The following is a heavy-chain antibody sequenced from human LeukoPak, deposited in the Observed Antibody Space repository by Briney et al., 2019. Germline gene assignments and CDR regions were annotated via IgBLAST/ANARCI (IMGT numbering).Heavy chain of an antibody. J-gene: IGHJ4*02. V-gene: IGHV3-21*01. Sequence: GGSLRLSCAASGFTFSSYSMNWVRQAPGKGLEWVSSISSSSSYIYYADSVKGRFTISRDNAKNSLYLQMNSLRAEDTAVYYCAREDCSSTSCYFKFDYWGQRTLVTVSS. CDR2: ISSSSSYI. CDR3: AREDCSSTSCYFKFDY. CDR1: GFTFSSYS. D-gene: IGHD2-2*01.